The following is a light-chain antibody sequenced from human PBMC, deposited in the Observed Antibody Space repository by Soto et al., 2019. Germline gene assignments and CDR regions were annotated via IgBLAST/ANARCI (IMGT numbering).Light chain of an antibody. CDR3: QSFDRSLTAWV. V-gene: IGLV1-40*01. CDR1: SSNIGAGYD. Sequence: QSVLTQPPSVSGAPGQRVTISCTGSSSNIGAGYDVHWYQQLPGTAPTLLISGNTDRPSGVLDRFSGSKSGTSASLAITGLQTEDEADYYCQSFDRSLTAWVFGGGTKLTVL. J-gene: IGLJ3*02. CDR2: GNT.